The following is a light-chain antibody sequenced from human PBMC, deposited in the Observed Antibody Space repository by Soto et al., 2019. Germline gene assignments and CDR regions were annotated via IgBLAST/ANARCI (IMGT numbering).Light chain of an antibody. V-gene: IGKV3-15*01. CDR1: QSVSSSY. J-gene: IGKJ1*01. CDR2: GAF. Sequence: ILLTQSPCTLSLSPGERATLSCRASQSVSSSYLAWYQQKPGKAPRLLIYGAFTRAAGVPARFRGSGSGTEFTLTISSLQSEDSALYFCQQYANWPKTFGQGTKVDIK. CDR3: QQYANWPKT.